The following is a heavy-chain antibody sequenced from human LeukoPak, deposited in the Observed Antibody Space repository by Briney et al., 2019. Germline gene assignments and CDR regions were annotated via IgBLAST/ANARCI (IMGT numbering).Heavy chain of an antibody. V-gene: IGHV4-59*01. D-gene: IGHD6-13*01. CDR2: IYYSGST. J-gene: IGHJ6*02. CDR3: ARNPSGELVRSYGMDV. CDR1: GGSISSYY. Sequence: KPSETLSLTCTVSGGSISSYYWSWIRQPPGKGLEWIGYIYYSGSTNYNPSLKSRVTIPVDTSKNQFSLKLSSVTAADTAVYYCARNPSGELVRSYGMDVWGQGTTVTVSS.